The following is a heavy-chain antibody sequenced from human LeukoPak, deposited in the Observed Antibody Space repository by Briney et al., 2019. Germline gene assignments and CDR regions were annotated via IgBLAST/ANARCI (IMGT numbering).Heavy chain of an antibody. V-gene: IGHV4-4*07. CDR3: ARGRYSGSHAVSPFDY. Sequence: SETLSLTCTVSGGSISSYYWSWIRQPAGKGLEWIGRIHTSGSTNYNPSLKSRVTMSVDTSKNQFSLKLSSVTAADTAVYYCARGRYSGSHAVSPFDYWGQGTLVTVSS. CDR2: IHTSGST. CDR1: GGSISSYY. D-gene: IGHD1-26*01. J-gene: IGHJ4*02.